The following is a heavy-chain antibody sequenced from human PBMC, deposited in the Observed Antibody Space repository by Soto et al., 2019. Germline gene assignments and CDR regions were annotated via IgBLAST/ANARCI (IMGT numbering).Heavy chain of an antibody. V-gene: IGHV3-53*04. CDR1: GFTVSSNY. J-gene: IGHJ5*02. CDR2: IYSGGST. CDR3: ARDKSSWYGGFDP. Sequence: GSLRLSCAASGFTVSSNYMSWVRQAPGKGLEWVSVIYSGGSTYYADSVKGRFTISRHNSKNTLYLQMNSLRAEDTAVYYCARDKSSWYGGFDPWGQGTLVTVSS. D-gene: IGHD6-13*01.